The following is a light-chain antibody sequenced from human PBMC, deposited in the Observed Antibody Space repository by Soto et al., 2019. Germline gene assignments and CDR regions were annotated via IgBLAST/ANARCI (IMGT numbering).Light chain of an antibody. J-gene: IGLJ1*01. CDR1: STNIGSNY. Sequence: QSVLNQPPSASGTPGQRVTISCSGSSTNIGSNYVYWYHHLPGTTPKLLMYQNNQRPSGVPDRFSGSKSGTSASLVISGLRSEDEADFYCAAWDDSLSGYVFGTGTKVTVL. CDR3: AAWDDSLSGYV. CDR2: QNN. V-gene: IGLV1-47*01.